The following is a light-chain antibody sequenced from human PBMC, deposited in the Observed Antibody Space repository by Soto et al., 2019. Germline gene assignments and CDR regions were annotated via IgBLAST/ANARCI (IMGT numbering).Light chain of an antibody. Sequence: EIVLTQSPATLSLSPGERATLSCRASQSVSSYLAWYQQKPGQAPRLLIYDASNRATGIPARFSGSGSGTDFTLIISSLEPEDFAVYYCQQRSDWPLTFGGGTKVDIK. CDR2: DAS. CDR1: QSVSSY. V-gene: IGKV3-11*01. J-gene: IGKJ4*01. CDR3: QQRSDWPLT.